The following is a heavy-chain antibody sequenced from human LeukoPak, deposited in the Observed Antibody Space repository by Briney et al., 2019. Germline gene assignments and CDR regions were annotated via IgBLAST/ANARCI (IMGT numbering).Heavy chain of an antibody. CDR2: IYYSGST. CDR3: ASRRNRDYFDY. D-gene: IGHD1-14*01. Sequence: SETLSLTCTVSGGSISSYYWSWIRQPPGKGLEWIGYIYYSGSTNYNPSLKSRVTISVDTSKNQFSLKLSSVTAADTAVYYCASRRNRDYFDYWGQGTLVTVSS. CDR1: GGSISSYY. V-gene: IGHV4-59*12. J-gene: IGHJ4*02.